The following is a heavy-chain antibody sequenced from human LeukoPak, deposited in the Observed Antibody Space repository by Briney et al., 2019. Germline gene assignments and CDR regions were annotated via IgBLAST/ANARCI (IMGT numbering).Heavy chain of an antibody. CDR1: GFTFSSYG. CDR2: ISYDGSNK. V-gene: IGHV3-30*18. J-gene: IGHJ4*02. D-gene: IGHD3-9*01. Sequence: PGGSLRLSCAASGFTFSSYGMHWVRQAPGKGLEWVAVISYDGSNKYYADSVKGRFTISRDNSKNTLYLQMNSLRAEDTAVYYCAKDSSYDILTGCFDYWGQGTLVTVSS. CDR3: AKDSSYDILTGCFDY.